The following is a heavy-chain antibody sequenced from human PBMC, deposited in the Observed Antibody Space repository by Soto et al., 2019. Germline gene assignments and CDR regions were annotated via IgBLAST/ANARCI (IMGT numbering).Heavy chain of an antibody. Sequence: PSETLSLTCTVSGGSISSNYWTWIRQPPGKGLEWIGYVYNSGSTNYNPSLKSRVTISEDTSESQCSLKVNSMTAADTAVYYCARYRREAVAGYTLDNWGQGILVTVSS. D-gene: IGHD6-13*01. CDR3: ARYRREAVAGYTLDN. J-gene: IGHJ4*02. CDR1: GGSISSNY. V-gene: IGHV4-59*01. CDR2: VYNSGST.